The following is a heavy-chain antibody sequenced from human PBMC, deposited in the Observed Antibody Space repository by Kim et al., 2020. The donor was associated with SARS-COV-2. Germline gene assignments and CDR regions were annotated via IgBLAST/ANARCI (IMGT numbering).Heavy chain of an antibody. V-gene: IGHV1-18*04. CDR3: AGQVCGGDCYSWEYYYGMDV. J-gene: IGHJ6*02. Sequence: ASVKVSCKASGYTFTSYGISWVRQAPGQGLEWMGWISAYNGNTNYAQKLQGRVTMTTDTSTSTAYMELRSLRSDDTAVYYCAGQVCGGDCYSWEYYYGMDVWGQGTTVTVSS. D-gene: IGHD2-21*02. CDR2: ISAYNGNT. CDR1: GYTFTSYG.